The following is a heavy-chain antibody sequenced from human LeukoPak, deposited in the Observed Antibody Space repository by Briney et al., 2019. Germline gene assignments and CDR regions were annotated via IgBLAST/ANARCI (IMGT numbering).Heavy chain of an antibody. CDR2: ISSSGSAR. Sequence: GGSLRLSRAASGFTFSDYYMNWIRQAPGKGLEWVSYISSSGSARFYADSVKGRFTISRDNAKNSLYLQMNSLRAEDTAVYYCAELGITMIGGVWGKGTTVTISS. D-gene: IGHD3-10*02. J-gene: IGHJ6*04. CDR1: GFTFSDYY. V-gene: IGHV3-11*04. CDR3: AELGITMIGGV.